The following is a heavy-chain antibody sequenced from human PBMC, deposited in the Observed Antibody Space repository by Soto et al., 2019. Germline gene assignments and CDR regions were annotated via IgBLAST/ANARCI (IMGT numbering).Heavy chain of an antibody. V-gene: IGHV3-30-3*01. J-gene: IGHJ4*02. CDR1: GFTFSTHA. D-gene: IGHD6-13*01. CDR2: ISYDGTTK. CDR3: ARDRPYSSSWYPEY. Sequence: QVHLVESGGGVVRPGGSLRLSCAASGFTFSTHAMHWVRQAPGKGLEWVALISYDGTTKYNADSVKGRFTISRDNSKNTLYLQMNSLRGEDMAIYYCARDRPYSSSWYPEYWGQGTLVTVSS.